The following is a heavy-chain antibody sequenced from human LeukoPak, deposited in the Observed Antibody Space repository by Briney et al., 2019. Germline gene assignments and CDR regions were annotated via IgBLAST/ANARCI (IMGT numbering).Heavy chain of an antibody. CDR3: ARGLTYYYDSSGYPYFDY. J-gene: IGHJ4*02. CDR2: IYYSGST. Sequence: MPSETLSLTCTVSGGSISSYYWSWIRQPPGKGLEWIGYIYYSGSTNYNPSLKSRVTISVDTSKNQFSLKLSSVTAADTAVYYCARGLTYYYDSSGYPYFDYWGQGTLVTVSS. V-gene: IGHV4-59*01. D-gene: IGHD3-22*01. CDR1: GGSISSYY.